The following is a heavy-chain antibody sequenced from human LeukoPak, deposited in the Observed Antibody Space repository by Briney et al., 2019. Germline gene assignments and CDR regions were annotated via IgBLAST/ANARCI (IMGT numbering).Heavy chain of an antibody. CDR3: ARAEGGWYRLGFDP. D-gene: IGHD6-19*01. J-gene: IGHJ5*02. CDR2: INHSGST. CDR1: GGSFSGYY. Sequence: SETLSLTCAVYGGSFSGYYWSWIRQPPGKGLEWIGEINHSGSTNYNPSLKSRVTISVDTSKNQFSLKLSSVTAADTAVYYCARAEGGWYRLGFDPWGQGTLVTVSS. V-gene: IGHV4-34*01.